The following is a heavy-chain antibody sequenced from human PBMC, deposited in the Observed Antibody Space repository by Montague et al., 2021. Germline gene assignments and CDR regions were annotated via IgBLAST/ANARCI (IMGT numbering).Heavy chain of an antibody. CDR1: GGSIIFYF. CDR3: ARKGTNWDY. Sequence: SETLSLTCAVTGGSIIFYFWRSTRQPPGKGLAWIGYVYYTGTTNYNPPLKSRVTISVDTSRNQFFLNVNSVTAADTAVYYCARKGTNWDYWGQGTLVTVSS. D-gene: IGHD2-8*01. CDR2: VYYTGTT. V-gene: IGHV4-59*01. J-gene: IGHJ4*02.